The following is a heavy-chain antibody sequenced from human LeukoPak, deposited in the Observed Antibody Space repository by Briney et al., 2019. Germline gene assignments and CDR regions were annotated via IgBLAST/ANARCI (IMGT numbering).Heavy chain of an antibody. Sequence: GGSLSLSCAASGFTFSSYSMNWVRQAPGRGLEWVSSTSSSSSYIYYADSVKGRFTSSRDNAKNSVYLQMNSRRDEDTAVYYCASVDSSSWYVCDYWGQGTRVTVSS. CDR3: ASVDSSSWYVCDY. J-gene: IGHJ4*02. CDR1: GFTFSSYS. V-gene: IGHV3-21*01. D-gene: IGHD6-13*01. CDR2: TSSSSSYI.